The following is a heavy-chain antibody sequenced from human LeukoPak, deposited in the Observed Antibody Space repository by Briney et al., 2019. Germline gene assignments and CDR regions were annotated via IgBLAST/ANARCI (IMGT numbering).Heavy chain of an antibody. J-gene: IGHJ5*02. Sequence: SETLSLTCTVSGGSISSSSYYWGWIRQPPGKGLEWIGSIYYSGSTYYNPSLKSRVTISVDTSKNQFSLKLSSVTAADTAVYYCARGEDCSSTSCFWFDPWGQGTLVTVSS. CDR2: IYYSGST. V-gene: IGHV4-39*07. CDR1: GGSISSSSYY. CDR3: ARGEDCSSTSCFWFDP. D-gene: IGHD2-2*01.